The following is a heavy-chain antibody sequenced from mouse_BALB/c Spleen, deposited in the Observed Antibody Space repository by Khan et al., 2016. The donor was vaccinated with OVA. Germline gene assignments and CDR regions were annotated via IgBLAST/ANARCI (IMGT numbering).Heavy chain of an antibody. V-gene: IGHV2-6-2*01. J-gene: IGHJ4*01. CDR3: ARHQFPLSMDS. Sequence: QVQLQQSGPDLVAPSQSLSITCTVSGFSLTSYAIHWVRQPPGKGLEWLVVIWSDGRTTYNSALKSRLSISKDNSKSQAFLKIDSLQTDDTAMYYCARHQFPLSMDSWGQGTSVTVSS. D-gene: IGHD6-1*01. CDR1: GFSLTSYA. CDR2: IWSDGRT.